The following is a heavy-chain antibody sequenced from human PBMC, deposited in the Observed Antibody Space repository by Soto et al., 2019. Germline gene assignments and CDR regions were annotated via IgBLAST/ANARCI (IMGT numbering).Heavy chain of an antibody. CDR3: ARNTAPDYYNTYGYVGYFDL. Sequence: PGGSLRLSCAASGFTLSSYWMHWVRQAPGKGLVWVSRVNPDGSTNSYADSVKGRFTISRDNSKNTLYLQMNSLRAEDTAVYYCARNTAPDYYNTYGYVGYFDLWGRGTLVTVSS. CDR1: GFTLSSYW. D-gene: IGHD3-22*01. V-gene: IGHV3-74*03. CDR2: VNPDGSTN. J-gene: IGHJ2*01.